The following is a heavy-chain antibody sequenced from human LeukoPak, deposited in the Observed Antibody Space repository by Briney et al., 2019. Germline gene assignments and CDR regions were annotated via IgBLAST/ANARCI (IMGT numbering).Heavy chain of an antibody. CDR2: IYTSGST. Sequence: SETLSLTCTVSGDSISSYYWSWIRQPAGKGLEWIGRIYTSGSTNYNPSLKSRVTMSVDTSKNQFSLKLSSVTAADTAVYYCARASTAAGTWHWYFDLWGRGTLVTVSS. V-gene: IGHV4-4*07. J-gene: IGHJ2*01. CDR3: ARASTAAGTWHWYFDL. CDR1: GDSISSYY. D-gene: IGHD6-13*01.